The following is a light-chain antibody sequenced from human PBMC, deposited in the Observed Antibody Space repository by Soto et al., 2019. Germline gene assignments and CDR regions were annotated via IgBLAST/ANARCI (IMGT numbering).Light chain of an antibody. V-gene: IGKV3-20*01. Sequence: EIVLTQSPGTLSLSPGQRATLSCRASQSIISNYLAWYQQKPGQAPRLFIYGASNRATGIPDRFSGSGSGTDFTLTISRLEPEDFAVYYCQQYGSSPAFGQGTKVEIK. CDR1: QSIISNY. CDR2: GAS. J-gene: IGKJ1*01. CDR3: QQYGSSPA.